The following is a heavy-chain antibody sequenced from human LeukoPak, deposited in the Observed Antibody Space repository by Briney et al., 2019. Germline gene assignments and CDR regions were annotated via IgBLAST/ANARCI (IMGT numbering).Heavy chain of an antibody. CDR2: IYYIGST. V-gene: IGHV4-31*03. J-gene: IGHJ5*02. Sequence: SETLSLTCTVSGGSISSGGYYWSWIRQHPGKGLEWIGYIYYIGSTYYNPSLKSRVTISVDTSKKQFSLKLSSVTAADTAVYYCARAEGAVVVPAAYKGGWFDPWGQGTLVTVSS. CDR1: GGSISSGGYY. CDR3: ARAEGAVVVPAAYKGGWFDP. D-gene: IGHD2-2*01.